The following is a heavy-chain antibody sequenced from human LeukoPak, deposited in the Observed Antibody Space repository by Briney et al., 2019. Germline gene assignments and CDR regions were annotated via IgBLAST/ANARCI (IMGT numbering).Heavy chain of an antibody. CDR2: IYTSGST. CDR1: GGSISSYY. CDR3: ARLLLNWGYDP. Sequence: SETLSLTCTVSGGSISSYYWSWIRQPPGKGLEWIGYIYTSGSTNYNPSLKSLVTISVDTSKNQFSLKLSSVTAADTAVYYCARLLLNWGYDPWGQGTLVTVSS. V-gene: IGHV4-4*09. J-gene: IGHJ5*02. D-gene: IGHD7-27*01.